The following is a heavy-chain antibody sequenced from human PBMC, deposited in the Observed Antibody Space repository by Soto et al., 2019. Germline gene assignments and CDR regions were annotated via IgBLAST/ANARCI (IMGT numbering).Heavy chain of an antibody. CDR2: IYVGDSET. Sequence: VRLVQSGAEVKKPGESLKISCEASGYSFSSHWIGWVRQTPGKGPEWMGFIYVGDSETRYSPSFQGQITISVDKAITTAYLHWSSLKASDTANYYCVIAQGLRFRFDYWGQGTLVTVS. CDR3: VIAQGLRFRFDY. J-gene: IGHJ4*02. D-gene: IGHD2-21*02. CDR1: GYSFSSHW. V-gene: IGHV5-51*03.